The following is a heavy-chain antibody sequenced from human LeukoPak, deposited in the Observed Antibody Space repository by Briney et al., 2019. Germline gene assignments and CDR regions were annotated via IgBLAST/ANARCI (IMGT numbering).Heavy chain of an antibody. V-gene: IGHV3-23*01. CDR1: GFTLSSYA. CDR2: ISGSGGST. Sequence: PGGSLRLSCAASGFTLSSYAMSWVRQAPGKGLEWVSAISGSGGSTYYADSVKGRFTISRDNSKNTLYLQMNSLRAEDTAVYYCAKDRPGLLWFGENAFDIWGQGTMVTVSS. J-gene: IGHJ3*02. CDR3: AKDRPGLLWFGENAFDI. D-gene: IGHD3-10*01.